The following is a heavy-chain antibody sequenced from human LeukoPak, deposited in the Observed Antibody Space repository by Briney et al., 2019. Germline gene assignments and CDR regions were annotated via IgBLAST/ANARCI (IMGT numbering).Heavy chain of an antibody. Sequence: GGSLRLSCAASGFTFSSYWMYWVRQAPGKGLEWVANINLDGSERFYVDFVKGRFTISRDNADNSMYLQMNSLRAEDTAVYYCGRVIAGAIDYWGQGTLVTVSS. CDR1: GFTFSSYW. CDR2: INLDGSER. CDR3: GRVIAGAIDY. V-gene: IGHV3-7*01. J-gene: IGHJ4*02. D-gene: IGHD6-13*01.